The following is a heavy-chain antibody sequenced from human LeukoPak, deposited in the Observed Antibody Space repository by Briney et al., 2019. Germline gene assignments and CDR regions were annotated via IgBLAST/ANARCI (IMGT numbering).Heavy chain of an antibody. CDR3: ARLPHYNDYRVFDY. D-gene: IGHD4-11*01. Sequence: PSETLSLTCTVSGGSISSSSYYWGWIRQPPGKGLEWIGTIYYSGSTYYNPSLKSRVTISVDTSNNQFSLNLNSVTAADTAVYYCARLPHYNDYRVFDYWGQGTLVTVSS. V-gene: IGHV4-39*01. J-gene: IGHJ4*02. CDR1: GGSISSSSYY. CDR2: IYYSGST.